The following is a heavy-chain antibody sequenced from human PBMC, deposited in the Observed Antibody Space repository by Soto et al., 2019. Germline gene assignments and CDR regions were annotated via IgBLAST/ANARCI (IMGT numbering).Heavy chain of an antibody. CDR2: ISTDGSIT. CDR1: GFSLSDYW. CDR3: ARDTDGLHY. J-gene: IGHJ4*02. V-gene: IGHV3-74*01. Sequence: GGSLRLSCAASGFSLSDYWMHWVRQAPGKGLVWVSCISTDGSITNYADSVKGRFTVSRDNAKNTLYLQMNSLRAEDTALYYCARDTDGLHYWGQGTMVTVSS.